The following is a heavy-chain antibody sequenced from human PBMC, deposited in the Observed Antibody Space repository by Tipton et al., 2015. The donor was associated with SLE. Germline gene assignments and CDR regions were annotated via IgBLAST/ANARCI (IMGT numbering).Heavy chain of an antibody. Sequence: QVQLVQSGPEVKKPGASVKVSCKASGYTFTSYGISWVRQAPGQGLEWMGWISAYNGDTNYAQKLQGRVTMTTDTSTSTAYMELRSLRSDDTAVYYCASAIRVVVPGPGYFQHWGQGTLVTVSS. CDR1: GYTFTSYG. D-gene: IGHD2-2*01. J-gene: IGHJ1*01. V-gene: IGHV1-18*01. CDR3: ASAIRVVVPGPGYFQH. CDR2: ISAYNGDT.